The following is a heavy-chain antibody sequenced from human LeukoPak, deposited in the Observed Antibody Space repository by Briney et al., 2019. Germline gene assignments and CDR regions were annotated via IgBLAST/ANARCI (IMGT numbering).Heavy chain of an antibody. CDR1: GYTFTGYY. D-gene: IGHD6-19*01. V-gene: IGHV1-2*02. CDR3: ARNPRRGIAVAGKGPFDY. J-gene: IGHJ4*02. CDR2: INPNSGGT. Sequence: GASVKVSCKASGYTFTGYYIHWVRQAPGQGLEWMGWINPNSGGTNYAQKFQGRVTMTRDTSISTAYVELSRLRADDAAVYYCARNPRRGIAVAGKGPFDYWGQGTLVSVSS.